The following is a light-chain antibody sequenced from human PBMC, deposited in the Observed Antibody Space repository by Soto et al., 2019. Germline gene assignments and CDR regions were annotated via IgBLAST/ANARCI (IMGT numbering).Light chain of an antibody. CDR2: KAS. CDR3: QHYNTYPWT. V-gene: IGKV1-5*03. Sequence: DIPMTQSPSILSASVGDRVTITCRASQSISSWLAWYQQKPGKAPNLLIHKASHLESGVPSRFSGSGSGIEFTLTISSLQPGDFATYYCQHYNTYPWTFGQGTKVEIK. CDR1: QSISSW. J-gene: IGKJ1*01.